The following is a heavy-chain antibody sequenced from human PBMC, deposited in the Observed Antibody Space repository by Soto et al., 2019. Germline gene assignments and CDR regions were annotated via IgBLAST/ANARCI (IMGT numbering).Heavy chain of an antibody. V-gene: IGHV4-59*01. Sequence: PSETLSLTCTVSGGSISSYYWSWIRQPPGKGLEWIGYIYYSGSTNYNPSLKSRVTISVDTSKNQFSLKLSSVTAADTAVYYCARADYYGSGSSIDYWGQGTLVTVSS. D-gene: IGHD3-10*01. CDR3: ARADYYGSGSSIDY. CDR2: IYYSGST. J-gene: IGHJ4*02. CDR1: GGSISSYY.